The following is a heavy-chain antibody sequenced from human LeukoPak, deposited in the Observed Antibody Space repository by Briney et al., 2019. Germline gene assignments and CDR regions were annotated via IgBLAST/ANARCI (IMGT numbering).Heavy chain of an antibody. Sequence: GASVKVCCKASGYTFTNYAINWVRQAPGQGLEWLGWINPNSGGTNYAQKFQGRVTMTRDTSISTAYMELSRLRSDDTAVYYRARAARGYSGYDSGYWGQGTLVTVSS. CDR2: INPNSGGT. V-gene: IGHV1-2*02. CDR3: ARAARGYSGYDSGY. CDR1: GYTFTNYA. J-gene: IGHJ4*02. D-gene: IGHD5-12*01.